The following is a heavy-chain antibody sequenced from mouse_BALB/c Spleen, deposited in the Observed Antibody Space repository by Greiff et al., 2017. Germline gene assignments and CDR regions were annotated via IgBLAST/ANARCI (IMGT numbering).Heavy chain of an antibody. CDR1: GFTFSSYA. CDR3: ARVTTVSLGY. D-gene: IGHD1-1*01. Sequence: DVKLVESGGGLVKPGGSLKLSCAASGFTFSSYAMSWVRQTPEKRLEWVASISSGGSTYYPDSVKGRFTISRDNARNILYLQMSSLRSEDTAMYYCARVTTVSLGYWGQGTTLTVSS. V-gene: IGHV5-6-5*01. J-gene: IGHJ2*01. CDR2: ISSGGST.